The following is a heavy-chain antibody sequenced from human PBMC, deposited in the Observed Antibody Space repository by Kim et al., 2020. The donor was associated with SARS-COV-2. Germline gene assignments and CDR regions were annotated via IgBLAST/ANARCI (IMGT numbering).Heavy chain of an antibody. CDR3: ARFRRALRYFDPLARGYGMDV. CDR1: GGSFSGYY. D-gene: IGHD3-9*01. CDR2: INHSGST. Sequence: SETLSLTCAVYGGSFSGYYWSWIRQPPGKGLEWIGEINHSGSTNYNPSLKSRVTISVDTSKNQFSLKLSSVTAADTAVYYCARFRRALRYFDPLARGYGMDVWGQGTTVTVSS. V-gene: IGHV4-34*01. J-gene: IGHJ6*02.